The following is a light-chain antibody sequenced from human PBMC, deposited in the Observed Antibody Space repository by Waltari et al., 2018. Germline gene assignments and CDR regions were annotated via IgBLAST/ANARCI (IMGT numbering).Light chain of an antibody. V-gene: IGLV1-44*01. CDR2: NNI. Sequence: QSVVTPPPSASATPGQRVTISCSGTNSNIGSNAVNCYQHLPGTAPKLLIYNNIQRPSGVPDRFSASKSGSSASLAISGLHSEDEGDYYCASWDDSLTGSWVFGGGTKLTVL. J-gene: IGLJ3*02. CDR3: ASWDDSLTGSWV. CDR1: NSNIGSNA.